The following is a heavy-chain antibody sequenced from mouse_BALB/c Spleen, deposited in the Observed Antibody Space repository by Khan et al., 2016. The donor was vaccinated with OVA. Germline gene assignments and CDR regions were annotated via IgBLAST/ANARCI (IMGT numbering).Heavy chain of an antibody. D-gene: IGHD4-1*01. J-gene: IGHJ3*01. CDR1: GYTFTDYV. Sequence: QVQLKQSGPELVKPGASVKMSCKASGYTFTDYVMNWVKQRNGQGLEWIGQIYTGSDSTYYNEKFKGKATLTADRSSSTDYMQLSNLTPEDSAVYFWTRAGWDVFAYWAKGLWSLSLQ. CDR2: IYTGSDST. V-gene: IGHV1-77*01. CDR3: TRAGWDVFAY.